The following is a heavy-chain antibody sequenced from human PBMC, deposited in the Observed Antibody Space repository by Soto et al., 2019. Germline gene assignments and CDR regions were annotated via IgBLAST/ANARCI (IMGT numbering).Heavy chain of an antibody. CDR2: IWYDGSNK. CDR1: GFTFSSYG. CDR3: ARSAGKGGLAAPIDY. J-gene: IGHJ4*02. Sequence: GGSLRRSCAASGFTFSSYGMHWVRQAPGKGLEWVAVIWYDGSNKYYADSVKGRFTISRDNSKNTLYLQMNSLRDEDTAVYYCARSAGKGGLAAPIDYWGQGTLVTVSS. D-gene: IGHD6-13*01. V-gene: IGHV3-33*01.